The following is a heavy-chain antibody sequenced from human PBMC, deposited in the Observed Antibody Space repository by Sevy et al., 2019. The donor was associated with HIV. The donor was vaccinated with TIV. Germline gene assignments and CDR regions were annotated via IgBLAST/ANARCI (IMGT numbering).Heavy chain of an antibody. Sequence: GGSLRLSCAGSGFSFKNVWMTWVRQTPGKGLEWVGHAKRKSDGGSIDYGSPVNGRFTISRDDSKDMLYLQISSLKTEDTGVYYCATVLGAGAAGAFEIWGQGTMVTVSS. D-gene: IGHD1-26*01. J-gene: IGHJ3*02. CDR3: ATVLGAGAAGAFEI. V-gene: IGHV3-15*01. CDR2: AKRKSDGGSI. CDR1: GFSFKNVW.